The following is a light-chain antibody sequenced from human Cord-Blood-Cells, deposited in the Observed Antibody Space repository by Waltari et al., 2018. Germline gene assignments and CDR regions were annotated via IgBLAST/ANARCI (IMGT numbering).Light chain of an antibody. J-gene: IGLJ2*01. CDR3: SSYTSSSTFVV. Sequence: QSALTQPASVSGSPGQSITTSCTGTSSNGGGYNYVPWYQQHPEKATKLIIYDVSNRPSGVSIRFSGAKSGNTASLTSSGLQAEDAAVYHCSSYTSSSTFVVFGGGTKLTVL. CDR1: SSNGGGYNY. CDR2: DVS. V-gene: IGLV2-14*01.